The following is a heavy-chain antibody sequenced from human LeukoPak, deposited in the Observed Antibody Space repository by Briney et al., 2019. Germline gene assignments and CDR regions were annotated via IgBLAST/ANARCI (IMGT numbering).Heavy chain of an antibody. CDR3: ARGVIDAYIYGYKLPLGY. Sequence: GSSVKVSCKAPGGTFSSYAISWVRQAPGQELEWMGRISPILGIANYAQKFQGRVTITADKSTSTACMELSSLRSEDTAVYYCARGVIDAYIYGYKLPLGYWGQGTLVTVSS. CDR1: GGTFSSYA. D-gene: IGHD5-18*01. V-gene: IGHV1-69*04. CDR2: ISPILGIA. J-gene: IGHJ4*02.